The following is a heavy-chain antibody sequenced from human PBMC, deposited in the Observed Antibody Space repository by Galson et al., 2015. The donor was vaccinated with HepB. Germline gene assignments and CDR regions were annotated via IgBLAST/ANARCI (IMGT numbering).Heavy chain of an antibody. CDR3: ARAYYYDSTAYYYSD. CDR2: INPTSGDT. CDR1: GYSFNAYF. V-gene: IGHV1-2*06. D-gene: IGHD3-22*01. J-gene: IGHJ4*02. Sequence: SVKVSCKASGYSFNAYFIHWVRQAPGQGLEWMGRINPTSGDTVYAQRFHDRVALTRDTSISTAYMDLSRLTSDDTAVYYCARAYYYDSTAYYYSDWGQGTLVTLSS.